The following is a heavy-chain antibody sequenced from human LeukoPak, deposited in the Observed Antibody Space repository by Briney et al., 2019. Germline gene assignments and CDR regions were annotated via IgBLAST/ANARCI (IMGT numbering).Heavy chain of an antibody. J-gene: IGHJ4*02. D-gene: IGHD1-26*01. CDR1: GYTFTSYG. CDR2: ISAYNGNT. Sequence: GASVKVSCKASGYTFTSYGISWVRQAPGQGLEWMGWISAYNGNTNYAQKLQGRVTMTTDTSTSTAYMELRSLRSDDTAVYYCARDFSPYSGNYYFDYWGQGTLVTVSS. CDR3: ARDFSPYSGNYYFDY. V-gene: IGHV1-18*01.